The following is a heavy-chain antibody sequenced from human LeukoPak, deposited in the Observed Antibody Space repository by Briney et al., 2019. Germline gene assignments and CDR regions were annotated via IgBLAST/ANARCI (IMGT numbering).Heavy chain of an antibody. D-gene: IGHD2-15*01. V-gene: IGHV1-2*02. CDR3: ARGPDIVGGPYYYYGMDV. CDR2: INPNSGGT. CDR1: GYTFTSYG. J-gene: IGHJ6*02. Sequence: ASVKVSCKASGYTFTSYGISWVRQAPGQGLEWMGWINPNSGGTNYAQKFQGRVTMTRDTSISTAYMELSRLRSDDTAVYYCARGPDIVGGPYYYYGMDVWGQGTTVTVSS.